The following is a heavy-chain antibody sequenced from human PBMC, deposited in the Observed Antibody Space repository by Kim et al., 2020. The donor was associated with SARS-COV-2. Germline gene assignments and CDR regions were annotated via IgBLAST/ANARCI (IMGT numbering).Heavy chain of an antibody. CDR2: ISGDGGST. J-gene: IGHJ5*02. Sequence: GGSLRLSCAASGFTFDDYAMHWVRQAPGKGLEWVSLISGDGGSTYYADSVKGRFTISRDNSKNSLYLQMNSLRTEDTALYYCAKELWFGELANWFDPWGQGTLVTVSS. D-gene: IGHD3-10*01. V-gene: IGHV3-43*02. CDR1: GFTFDDYA. CDR3: AKELWFGELANWFDP.